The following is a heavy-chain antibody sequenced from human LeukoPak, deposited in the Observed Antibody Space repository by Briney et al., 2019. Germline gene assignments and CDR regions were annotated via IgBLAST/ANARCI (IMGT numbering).Heavy chain of an antibody. Sequence: GGSLRLSCAASGFTFSSYAMSWVRQAPGKGLEWVSAISGSGGSTYYADSVKGRFTISRDNSKNTLYLQMNSLRAEDTAVYYCARATSKYYYDSSGYYLDYWGQGTLVTVSS. CDR1: GFTFSSYA. D-gene: IGHD3-22*01. V-gene: IGHV3-23*01. CDR2: ISGSGGST. CDR3: ARATSKYYYDSSGYYLDY. J-gene: IGHJ4*02.